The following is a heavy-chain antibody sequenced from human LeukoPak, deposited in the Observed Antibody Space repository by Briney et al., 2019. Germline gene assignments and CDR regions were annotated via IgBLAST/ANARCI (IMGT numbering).Heavy chain of an antibody. CDR3: AKGHRGSTYYNGMDV. CDR1: GFTFDDHA. J-gene: IGHJ6*02. CDR2: ISWDGNST. D-gene: IGHD3-10*01. Sequence: PGGSLRPSCAASGFTFDDHAMHWVRQAPGKGLEWVSLISWDGNSTYYADSVKGRFTISRDNSKNSLHLQMNSLRTEDTALYYCAKGHRGSTYYNGMDVWGQGTTVTVSS. V-gene: IGHV3-43D*03.